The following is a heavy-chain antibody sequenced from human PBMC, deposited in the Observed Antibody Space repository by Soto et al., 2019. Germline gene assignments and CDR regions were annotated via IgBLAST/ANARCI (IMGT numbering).Heavy chain of an antibody. J-gene: IGHJ4*02. CDR2: SSGSGGST. CDR3: AKDLPPLEPAYSFDY. CDR1: GFSFSSYA. Sequence: GGSLGLACAASGFSFSSYAMSCVRQAPGKGLEWVSASSGSGGSTYYADSVKGRFTISRDNSKNTLYLQMNSLRADDTAVYYCAKDLPPLEPAYSFDYWRQGTLVTVSS. V-gene: IGHV3-23*01.